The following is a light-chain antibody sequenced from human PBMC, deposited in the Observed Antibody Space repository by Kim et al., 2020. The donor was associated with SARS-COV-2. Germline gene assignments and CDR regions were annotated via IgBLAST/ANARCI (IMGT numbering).Light chain of an antibody. J-gene: IGKJ4*01. V-gene: IGKV3-11*01. CDR2: DTS. CDR1: QSVSSS. Sequence: WSPGERPPLSCRASQSVSSSLAWYQQNPGQAPRLLIYDTSNRATGIPARFSGSGSGTDFTLTISSLEPEDFAVYYCHQRSNWPLTFGGGTKVDIK. CDR3: HQRSNWPLT.